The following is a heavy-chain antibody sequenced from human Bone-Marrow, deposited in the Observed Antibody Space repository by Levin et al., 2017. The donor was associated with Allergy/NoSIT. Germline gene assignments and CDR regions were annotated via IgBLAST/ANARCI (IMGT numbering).Heavy chain of an antibody. V-gene: IGHV4-59*11. Sequence: SQTLSLTCTVSGASIHNHHWSWIRQPPGKALEWIGYMYKSSSANFNPSLKSRVSMSADMSKNQFSLSLSSVTAADTAVYYCTRQAYGTRYYSRSPKNKQDDYYYMDVWGRGTTVTVSS. CDR1: GASIHNHH. CDR3: TRQAYGTRYYSRSPKNKQDDYYYMDV. D-gene: IGHD3-10*01. CDR2: MYKSSSA. J-gene: IGHJ6*03.